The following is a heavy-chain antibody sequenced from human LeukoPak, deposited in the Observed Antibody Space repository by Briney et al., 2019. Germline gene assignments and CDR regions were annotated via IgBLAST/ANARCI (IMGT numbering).Heavy chain of an antibody. D-gene: IGHD6-19*01. CDR3: ARAQYSSGWRYYFDY. V-gene: IGHV4-61*02. Sequence: PSETLSLTCTVSGGSISSGSYYWSWIRQPAGKGLEWIGRIYTSGSTNHNPSLKSRVTISVDTSKNQFSLKLSSVTAADTAVYYCARAQYSSGWRYYFDYWGQGTLVTVSS. CDR2: IYTSGST. J-gene: IGHJ4*02. CDR1: GGSISSGSYY.